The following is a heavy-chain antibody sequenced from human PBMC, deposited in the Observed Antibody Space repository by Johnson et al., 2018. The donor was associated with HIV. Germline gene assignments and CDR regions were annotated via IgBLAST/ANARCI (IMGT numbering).Heavy chain of an antibody. J-gene: IGHJ3*02. CDR1: GFTFSSYA. CDR2: ISGSGDTT. Sequence: VQLVESGGGLVQPGGSLRLSCAASGFTFSSYAMSWVRQAPGKGLEWVAGISGSGDTTYYADSVKGRFTISRDNSKNMLYLQMNSLRAEDTAVYYCAGGSYNFWSGEREAFDIWGQGTMVTVSS. D-gene: IGHD3-3*01. V-gene: IGHV3-23*04. CDR3: AGGSYNFWSGEREAFDI.